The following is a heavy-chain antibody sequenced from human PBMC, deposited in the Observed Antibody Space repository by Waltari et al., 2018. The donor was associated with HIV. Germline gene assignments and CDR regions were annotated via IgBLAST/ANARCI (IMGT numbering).Heavy chain of an antibody. V-gene: IGHV5-51*01. CDR1: GYSFTPYR. J-gene: IGHJ4*02. CDR2: IYPGDSDT. Sequence: EVHLVRSGAEAKKPGESLKISWKGSGYSFTPYRTGWVRQMPGKALEWMGIIYPGDSDTSYSPYFQCQVTISADKSISTAYLQWSSLKASDTAMYYCARHAPHIAVVPAADQPIDYWGQGTLVTVSS. D-gene: IGHD2-2*01. CDR3: ARHAPHIAVVPAADQPIDY.